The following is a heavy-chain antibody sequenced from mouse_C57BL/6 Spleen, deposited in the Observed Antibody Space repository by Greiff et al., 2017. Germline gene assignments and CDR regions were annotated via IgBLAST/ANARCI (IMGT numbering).Heavy chain of an antibody. CDR1: GFTFSSYG. V-gene: IGHV5-6*01. CDR2: ISSGGSYT. D-gene: IGHD1-1*02. J-gene: IGHJ4*01. CDR3: AREGGGYYAMDY. Sequence: DVHLVESGGDLVKPGGSLKLSSAASGFTFSSYGMSWVRQTPDKRLEWVATISSGGSYTYYPDSVKGRFTISRDNAKNTLYLQMSSLKSEDTAMYYCAREGGGYYAMDYWGQGTSVTVSS.